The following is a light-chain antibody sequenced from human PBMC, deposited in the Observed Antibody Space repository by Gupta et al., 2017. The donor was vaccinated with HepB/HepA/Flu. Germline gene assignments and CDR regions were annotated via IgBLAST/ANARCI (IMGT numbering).Light chain of an antibody. Sequence: DIVMTQSPLSLPVTPGEPASISCRSSQSLLHSNGYNYLDWYLQKPGQSPQLLIYLGSNRASGVPDRFSGIGSGTDFTLKISRVEAEEVGVYDCMQALQTPWTFGQGTKVEIK. J-gene: IGKJ1*01. CDR2: LGS. CDR1: QSLLHSNGYNY. V-gene: IGKV2-28*01. CDR3: MQALQTPWT.